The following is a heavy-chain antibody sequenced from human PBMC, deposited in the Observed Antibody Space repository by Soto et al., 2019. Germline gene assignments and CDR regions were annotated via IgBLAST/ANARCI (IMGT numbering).Heavy chain of an antibody. CDR1: GFTFDDYA. J-gene: IGHJ3*02. CDR2: ISWNSGSI. Sequence: EVQLVESGGGLVQPGRSLRLSCAASGFTFDDYAMHWVRQAPGKGLEWVSGISWNSGSIGYADSVKGRFTISRDNAKNSLYLQMNSLRPEDTALYYCAKDIEMATIAAFDIWGQGTMVTVSS. CDR3: AKDIEMATIAAFDI. V-gene: IGHV3-9*01. D-gene: IGHD5-12*01.